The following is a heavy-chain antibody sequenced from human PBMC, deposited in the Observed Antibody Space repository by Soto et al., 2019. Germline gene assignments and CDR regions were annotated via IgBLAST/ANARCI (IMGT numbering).Heavy chain of an antibody. D-gene: IGHD3-10*01. Sequence: GGSLRLSCAASGFTFSSYAMSWVRQAPGKGLEWVSAISGSGGSTYYADSVKGRFTISRDNSKNTLHLQMNSLRAEDTAVYYCAKEGRNYYGSGSYWDCCGQGALVTVSS. V-gene: IGHV3-23*01. CDR1: GFTFSSYA. J-gene: IGHJ4*02. CDR2: ISGSGGST. CDR3: AKEGRNYYGSGSYWDC.